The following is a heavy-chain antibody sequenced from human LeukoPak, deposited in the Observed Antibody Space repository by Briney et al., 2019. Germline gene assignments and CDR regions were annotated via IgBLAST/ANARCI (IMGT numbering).Heavy chain of an antibody. CDR3: ARDWEDVDTAMVGS. Sequence: PSETLSLTSTVSGYSISSGYYWGWIRQPPGKGLEWIGSIYHSGSTYYNPSLKSRVTISVDTSKNQFSLKLSSVTAADTAVYYCARDWEDVDTAMVGSWGQGTLVTVSS. V-gene: IGHV4-38-2*02. J-gene: IGHJ5*02. CDR2: IYHSGST. CDR1: GYSISSGYY. D-gene: IGHD5-18*01.